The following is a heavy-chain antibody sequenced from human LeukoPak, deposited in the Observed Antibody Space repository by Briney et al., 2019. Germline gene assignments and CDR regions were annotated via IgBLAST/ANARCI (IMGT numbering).Heavy chain of an antibody. D-gene: IGHD1-26*01. CDR3: ARLMGERSLFDY. J-gene: IGHJ4*02. CDR2: IKQDGNEK. V-gene: IGHV3-7*02. Sequence: PGGPLRLSCAPSGLTFSSFGMPWVRRAPGKGREGGANIKQDGNEKYYVDSVKGRFSISRDNAKNSVYLQMNSLRAEDTAVYYCARLMGERSLFDYWGQGVLVTVSS. CDR1: GLTFSSFG.